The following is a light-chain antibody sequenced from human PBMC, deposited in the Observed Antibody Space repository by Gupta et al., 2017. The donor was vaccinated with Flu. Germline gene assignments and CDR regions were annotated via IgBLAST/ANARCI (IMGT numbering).Light chain of an antibody. V-gene: IGKV3-11*01. J-gene: IGKJ4*01. CDR3: QQRSNWPS. Sequence: EIVLTQSPATLSLSPGERATLSCRASRRVSSYLAWYQQRPGQAPRLLIYDVSNRAAGIPASFSGSGSETDFTLTISSLEPEDFAVYYCQQRSNWPSFGGGTRVEIK. CDR2: DVS. CDR1: RRVSSY.